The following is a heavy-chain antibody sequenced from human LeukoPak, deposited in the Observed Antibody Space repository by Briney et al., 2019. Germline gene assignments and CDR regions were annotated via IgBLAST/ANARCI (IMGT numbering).Heavy chain of an antibody. CDR1: GGSISSYY. CDR3: ARDLYGDYAFDI. V-gene: IGHV4-59*01. D-gene: IGHD4-17*01. CDR2: IYDSGRT. J-gene: IGHJ3*02. Sequence: SETLSFTCTVSGGSISSYYWTWIRQPPGKGLEWIGYIYDSGRTNYNPSLKSRVTISVDTSRKQFSLKLSSVTAADTAVYYCARDLYGDYAFDIWGQGTLVTVSS.